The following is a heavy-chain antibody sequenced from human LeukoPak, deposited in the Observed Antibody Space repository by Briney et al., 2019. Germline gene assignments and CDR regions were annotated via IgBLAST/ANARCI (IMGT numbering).Heavy chain of an antibody. CDR3: ARGEGEQWLVVAN. CDR1: GFTFSSYA. D-gene: IGHD6-19*01. CDR2: ISGSGGST. J-gene: IGHJ4*01. V-gene: IGHV3-23*01. Sequence: LPGGSLRLSCAASGFTFSSYAMSWVRQAPGKGLEWVSAISGSGGSTYYADSVKGRFTISRDNSKNTLDLQMNSLRGEDTAVYYCARGEGEQWLVVANWGQEPWSPSPQ.